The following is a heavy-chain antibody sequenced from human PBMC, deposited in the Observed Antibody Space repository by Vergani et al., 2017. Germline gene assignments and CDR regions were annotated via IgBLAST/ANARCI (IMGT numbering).Heavy chain of an antibody. CDR3: ARVNTVTNGHLYYYYYMDV. CDR2: IDHTGRP. J-gene: IGHJ6*03. CDR1: GGSFTSYH. V-gene: IGHV4-34*01. D-gene: IGHD4-11*01. Sequence: QVQLQQWGGGLLKPSETLSLTCVVNGGSFTSYHWTWIRQSPGEGLEWVGDIDHTGRPDYNPSLKSRLTMSVYKSRNQFSLTLNSVTATDTAIYFCARVNTVTNGHLYYYYYMDVWGQGTVVTVS.